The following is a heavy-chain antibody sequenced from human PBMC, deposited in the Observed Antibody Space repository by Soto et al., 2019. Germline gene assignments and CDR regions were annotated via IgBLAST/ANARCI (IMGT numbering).Heavy chain of an antibody. V-gene: IGHV2-5*02. CDR2: IYWDDDK. D-gene: IGHD2-2*01. CDR1: GFSLSADGVG. Sequence: QITLKESGPTLVKPTQTLTLTCTFSGFSLSADGVGVGWIRQPPGKALEWLALIYWDDDKRYRPSLKSMLTITKDTSKNQVVLTMTNMDPVDTATYYCAHAYGGTSWPNDAFDVWGQGTVVTVSS. J-gene: IGHJ3*01. CDR3: AHAYGGTSWPNDAFDV.